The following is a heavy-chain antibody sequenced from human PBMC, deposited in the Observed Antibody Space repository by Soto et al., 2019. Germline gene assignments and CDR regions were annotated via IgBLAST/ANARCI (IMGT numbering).Heavy chain of an antibody. CDR1: GGSISSYY. J-gene: IGHJ4*02. Sequence: QVQLQESGPGLVKPSETLSLTCTVSGGSISSYYWSWIRQPPGKGLEWIGYIYYSGSTNYNPSLKSRFTLSVDTSKSQFSLKPSSVTAANTAVYYCASRYGSAIDYWGQGTLVTVSS. V-gene: IGHV4-59*08. D-gene: IGHD1-26*01. CDR2: IYYSGST. CDR3: ASRYGSAIDY.